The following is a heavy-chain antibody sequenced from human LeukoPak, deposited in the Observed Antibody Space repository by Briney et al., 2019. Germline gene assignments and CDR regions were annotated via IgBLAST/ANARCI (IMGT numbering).Heavy chain of an antibody. CDR1: GFTFSGRS. CDR3: AAMILGGRDY. Sequence: GGSLRLSCVASGFTFSGRSMNWVRQAPGKGMEWVSYIDSTSGYIYYADSVKGRFTISRDNAKNSLYLQMNSLRAEDTAVYYCAAMILGGRDYWGQGTLVTVSS. V-gene: IGHV3-21*01. D-gene: IGHD3-22*01. J-gene: IGHJ4*02. CDR2: IDSTSGYI.